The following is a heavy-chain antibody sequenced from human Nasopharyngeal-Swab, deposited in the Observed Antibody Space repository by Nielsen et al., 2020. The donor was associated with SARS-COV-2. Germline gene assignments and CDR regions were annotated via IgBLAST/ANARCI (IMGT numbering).Heavy chain of an antibody. V-gene: IGHV3-72*01. D-gene: IGHD3-10*01. CDR2: SRVKANSYTA. CDR3: ARDDDGFGEFYFDY. Sequence: GGSLRLSCVASGFTLGDYYMDWVRQAPGKGLEWLGHSRVKANSYTAEYAASVTGRFTFSREESKNLLYLQMNSLRAEDTAVYYCARDDDGFGEFYFDYWGQGTLVTVSS. J-gene: IGHJ4*02. CDR1: GFTLGDYY.